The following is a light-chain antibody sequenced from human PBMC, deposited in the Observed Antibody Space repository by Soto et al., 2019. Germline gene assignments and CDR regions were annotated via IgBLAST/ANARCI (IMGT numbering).Light chain of an antibody. CDR1: SGHSSYA. V-gene: IGLV4-69*01. Sequence: QSVLTQSPSASASLGASVKLTCTLSSGHSSYAIAWHQQQPEKGPRYLMKLNSDGSHSKGDGIPDRFSGSSSGAERYLTISSLQSEDEADYYCQTWGTGTSVVFGGGTKVTVL. J-gene: IGLJ2*01. CDR2: LNSDGSH. CDR3: QTWGTGTSVV.